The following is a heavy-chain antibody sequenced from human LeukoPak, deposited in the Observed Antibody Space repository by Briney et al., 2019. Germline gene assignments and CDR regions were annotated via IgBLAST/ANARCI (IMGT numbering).Heavy chain of an antibody. CDR1: GVSFNDYY. V-gene: IGHV4-34*01. CDR2: INHSGYT. Sequence: SETLSLTCAVSGVSFNDYYWSWIRQTPGKGLEWIGEINHSGYTNDSPSLKSRVTLSIDTSRKQFSLNLRSVTVADTGIYYCTRMTTGHDYWGQGTLVTVSS. D-gene: IGHD4-17*01. CDR3: TRMTTGHDY. J-gene: IGHJ4*02.